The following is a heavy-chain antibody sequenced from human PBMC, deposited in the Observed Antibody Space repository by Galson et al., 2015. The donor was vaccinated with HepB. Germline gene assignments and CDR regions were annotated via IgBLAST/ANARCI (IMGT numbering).Heavy chain of an antibody. CDR1: GYTFTSYG. J-gene: IGHJ6*02. V-gene: IGHV1-18*04. CDR2: ISAYNGNT. D-gene: IGHD3-3*01. CDR3: AREYPSQYYDFWSGSQIYYYYGMDV. Sequence: SVKVSCKASGYTFTSYGISWVRQAPGQGLEWMGWISAYNGNTNYAQKLQGRVTMTTDTSTSTAYMELRSLRSDDTAVYYCAREYPSQYYDFWSGSQIYYYYGMDVWGQGTTVTVSS.